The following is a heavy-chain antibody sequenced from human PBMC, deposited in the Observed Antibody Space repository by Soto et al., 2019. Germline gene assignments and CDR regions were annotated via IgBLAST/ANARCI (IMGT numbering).Heavy chain of an antibody. V-gene: IGHV3-43*01. CDR2: ISWDGGST. CDR3: AKDMDYGSGSYYYGMDV. Sequence: PGGSLRLSCAASGFTFDDYTMHWVRQAPGKGLEWVSLISWDGGSTYYADSVKGRFTISRDNSKNSLYLQMNSLRTEDTALYYCAKDMDYGSGSYYYGMDVWGQGTTVTVSS. CDR1: GFTFDDYT. J-gene: IGHJ6*02. D-gene: IGHD3-10*01.